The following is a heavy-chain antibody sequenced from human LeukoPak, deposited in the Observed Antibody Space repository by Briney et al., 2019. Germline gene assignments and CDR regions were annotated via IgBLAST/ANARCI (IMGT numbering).Heavy chain of an antibody. CDR3: ARDPEVPDAFDI. D-gene: IGHD1-14*01. CDR2: ISGSGGST. J-gene: IGHJ3*02. CDR1: GFTFSSYA. V-gene: IGHV3-23*01. Sequence: GGSLRLSCAASGFTFSSYAMSWVRQAPGKGLEWVSAISGSGGSTYYADSVKGRFTISRDNSKNTLYLQMNSLRAEDTAVYYCARDPEVPDAFDIWGQGTMVTVSS.